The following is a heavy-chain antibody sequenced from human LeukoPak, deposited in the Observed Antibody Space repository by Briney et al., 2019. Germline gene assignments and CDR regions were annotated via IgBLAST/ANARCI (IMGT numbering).Heavy chain of an antibody. CDR2: IYYSGST. J-gene: IGHJ4*02. CDR3: ARGPVDTAMVPSFDY. V-gene: IGHV4-59*01. CDR1: GGSISSYY. D-gene: IGHD5-18*01. Sequence: SETLSLTCTASGGSISSYYWSWVRQPPGKGLEWIGYIYYSGSTNYNPSLKSRVTISVDTSKNQFSLKLSSVTAADTAVYYCARGPVDTAMVPSFDYWGQGTLVTVSS.